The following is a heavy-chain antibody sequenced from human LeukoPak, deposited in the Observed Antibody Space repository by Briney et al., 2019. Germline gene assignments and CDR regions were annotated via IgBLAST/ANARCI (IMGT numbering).Heavy chain of an antibody. Sequence: GGSLRLSCAASGFTFSSYSMNWVRQAPGKGLEWVSSISSSSSYIYYADSVKGRFTISRDNAKNSLYLQVNSLRAEDTAVYYCARDPPEMVVVAAGYWGQGTLVTVSS. CDR3: ARDPPEMVVVAAGY. CDR2: ISSSSSYI. D-gene: IGHD2-15*01. J-gene: IGHJ4*02. CDR1: GFTFSSYS. V-gene: IGHV3-21*01.